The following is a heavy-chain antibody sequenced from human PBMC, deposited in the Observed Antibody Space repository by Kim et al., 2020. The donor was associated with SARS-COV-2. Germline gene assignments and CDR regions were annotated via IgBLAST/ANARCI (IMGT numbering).Heavy chain of an antibody. CDR3: AAGVSDPGRAFDI. J-gene: IGHJ3*02. Sequence: SVKVSCKASGGTFSSYAISWVRQAPGQGLEWMGGIIPIFGTANYAQKFQGRVTITADESTSTAYMELSSLRSEDTAVYYCAAGVSDPGRAFDIWGQGTMVTVSS. CDR2: IIPIFGTA. V-gene: IGHV1-69*13. CDR1: GGTFSSYA. D-gene: IGHD2-8*01.